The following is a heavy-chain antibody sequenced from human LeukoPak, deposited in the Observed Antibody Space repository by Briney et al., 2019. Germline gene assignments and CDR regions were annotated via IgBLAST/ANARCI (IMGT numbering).Heavy chain of an antibody. CDR2: IYSGGST. Sequence: GGPLRLSCAASGFTVSSNYMSWVRQAPGKGLEWVSVIYSGGSTYYADSVKGRFTISRDNSKNTLYLQMNSLRAEDTAVYYCARARSYYLHYWGQGTLVTVSS. CDR3: ARARSYYLHY. D-gene: IGHD3-16*02. V-gene: IGHV3-53*01. CDR1: GFTVSSNY. J-gene: IGHJ4*02.